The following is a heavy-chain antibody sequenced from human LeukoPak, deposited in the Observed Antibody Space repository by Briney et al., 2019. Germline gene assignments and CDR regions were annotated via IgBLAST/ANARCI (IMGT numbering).Heavy chain of an antibody. Sequence: GGSLRLSCTASGFTFGDYAMSWVRQAPGKGLEWVGFIRSKAYGGTTEYAASVKGRFTISRDDSKSIAYLQMNSLKTEDTAVYYCTRVHCSGCSCFDYWGQGTLVTISS. V-gene: IGHV3-49*04. CDR1: GFTFGDYA. D-gene: IGHD2-15*01. J-gene: IGHJ4*02. CDR2: IRSKAYGGTT. CDR3: TRVHCSGCSCFDY.